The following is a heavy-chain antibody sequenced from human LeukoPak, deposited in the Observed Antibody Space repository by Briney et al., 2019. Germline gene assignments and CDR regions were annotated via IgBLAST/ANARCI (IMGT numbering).Heavy chain of an antibody. Sequence: SGTLSLTCAVSGYSISTSNYWVWIRQPPGKGLEWIGHIYYSGTIYDNPSLRSRVTMSVDTSKNQFSLKLTSVTAVDTAVYYCARKATTGPTKAAFDIWGQGTVVTVSS. J-gene: IGHJ3*02. CDR2: IYYSGTI. V-gene: IGHV4-28*05. CDR1: GYSISTSNY. CDR3: ARKATTGPTKAAFDI. D-gene: IGHD4-17*01.